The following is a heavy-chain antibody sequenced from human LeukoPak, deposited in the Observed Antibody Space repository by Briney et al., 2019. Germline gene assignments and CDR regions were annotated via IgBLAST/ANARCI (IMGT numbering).Heavy chain of an antibody. CDR2: VSYTGRT. CDR3: ARLLDNDISGDPDTFDV. CDR1: GGSLRVHY. D-gene: IGHD3-22*01. V-gene: IGHV4-59*11. J-gene: IGHJ3*01. Sequence: SETLSLTCTVSGGSLRVHYWSWIRQPPGKRLEWTGYVSYTGRTKYNPSLQSRVTISIDTSKSQFSLKLTSVTSADTAVYSCARLLDNDISGDPDTFDVWGQGTTVIVSS.